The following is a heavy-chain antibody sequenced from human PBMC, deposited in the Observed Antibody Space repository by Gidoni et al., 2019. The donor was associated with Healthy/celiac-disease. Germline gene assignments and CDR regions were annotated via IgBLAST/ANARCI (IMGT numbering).Heavy chain of an antibody. V-gene: IGHV4-34*01. J-gene: IGHJ4*02. CDR1: GGSFSGYY. CDR3: ARLGGVGRITMVRGVMYYFDY. CDR2: INHSGST. D-gene: IGHD3-10*01. Sequence: QVQLQQWGAGLLKPSETLSLTCAVYGGSFSGYYWSWIRQPPGKGLEWIGEINHSGSTNYNPSLKSRVTISVDTSKNQFSLKLSSVTAADTAVYYCARLGGVGRITMVRGVMYYFDYWGQGTLVTVSS.